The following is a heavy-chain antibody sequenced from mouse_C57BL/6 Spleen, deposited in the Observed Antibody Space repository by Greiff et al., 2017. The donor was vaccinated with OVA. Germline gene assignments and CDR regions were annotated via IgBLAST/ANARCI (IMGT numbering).Heavy chain of an antibody. D-gene: IGHD2-5*01. CDR2: IYPGSGNT. Sequence: QVQLQQSGAELVRPGASVKLSCKASGYTFTDYYINWVKQRPGQGLEWIARIYPGSGNTYYNEKFKGKATLTAEKSSSTAYMQLSSLTSEDSAVYFCARDYSNYVYYFDYWGQGTTLTVSS. J-gene: IGHJ2*01. CDR3: ARDYSNYVYYFDY. V-gene: IGHV1-76*01. CDR1: GYTFTDYY.